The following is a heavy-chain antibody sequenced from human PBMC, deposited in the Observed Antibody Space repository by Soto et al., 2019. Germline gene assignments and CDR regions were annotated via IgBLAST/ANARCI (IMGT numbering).Heavy chain of an antibody. Sequence: QVQLVQSGAEVKKPGASVKVSCKASGYTFTSYGISWVRQAPGPGLEWMGWIISYNGNTNYAQQLQGRVTMTTDTTTSPVYIELRSLISDDTAVYYCAKDLALWGPVYNSRGHQWGQGTLVTVSS. CDR3: AKDLALWGPVYNSRGHQ. CDR1: GYTFTSYG. CDR2: IISYNGNT. D-gene: IGHD6-13*01. J-gene: IGHJ4*02. V-gene: IGHV1-18*01.